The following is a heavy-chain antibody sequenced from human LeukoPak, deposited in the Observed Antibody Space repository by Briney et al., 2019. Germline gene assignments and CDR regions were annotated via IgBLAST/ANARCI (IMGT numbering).Heavy chain of an antibody. CDR1: GFTFSSYD. J-gene: IGHJ4*02. CDR3: ATLASGYSSPFDY. V-gene: IGHV3-23*01. CDR2: IRSDGGST. D-gene: IGHD6-13*01. Sequence: PGGPLRLSCAASGFTFSSYDMSWVRQAPGKGLEWVSFIRSDGGSTLYADSVKGRFTISRDNSKNTLYAEMTSLRAEDTAVYYCATLASGYSSPFDYWGQGTLVTVSS.